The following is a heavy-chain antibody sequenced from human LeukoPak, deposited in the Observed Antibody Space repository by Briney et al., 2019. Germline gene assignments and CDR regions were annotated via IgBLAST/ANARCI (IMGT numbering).Heavy chain of an antibody. CDR1: GFTFSSYS. CDR3: ARDRWELMPVSDY. Sequence: GGSLRLSCAASGFTFSSYSMTWVGEAPGKGLEWCSSISSSSTYIYYADSVKGRFTISRDNAKNSLYLQMSSLRVEDTAVYYCARDRWELMPVSDYWGQGALVTVSS. CDR2: ISSSSTYI. D-gene: IGHD1-26*01. J-gene: IGHJ4*02. V-gene: IGHV3-21*01.